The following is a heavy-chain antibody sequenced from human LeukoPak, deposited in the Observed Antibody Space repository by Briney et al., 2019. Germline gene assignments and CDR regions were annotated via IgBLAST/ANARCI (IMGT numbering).Heavy chain of an antibody. CDR2: ISWNSGSI. Sequence: GRSVTLSCAASGFTFDDYAMLWVRQAPGKGLEWVSGISWNSGSIGYADSVKGRFTISRDNAKNSLYLQTNSLRAEDTALYYCAKDSSSWPFRDAFDIWGQGTMVTVSS. CDR3: AKDSSSWPFRDAFDI. D-gene: IGHD6-13*01. CDR1: GFTFDDYA. J-gene: IGHJ3*02. V-gene: IGHV3-9*01.